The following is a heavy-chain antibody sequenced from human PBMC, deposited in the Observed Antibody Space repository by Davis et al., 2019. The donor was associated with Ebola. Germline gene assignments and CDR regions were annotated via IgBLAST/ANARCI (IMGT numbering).Heavy chain of an antibody. Sequence: GESLKISCAASGFTFSSYGMHWVRQAPGKGLEWVAVISYDGSNKYYADSVKGRFTIFRDNSKNTLYLQMNSLRAEDTAVYYCAKVDYGGNSPDYWGQGTLVTVSS. CDR2: ISYDGSNK. CDR3: AKVDYGGNSPDY. J-gene: IGHJ4*02. CDR1: GFTFSSYG. V-gene: IGHV3-33*05. D-gene: IGHD4-23*01.